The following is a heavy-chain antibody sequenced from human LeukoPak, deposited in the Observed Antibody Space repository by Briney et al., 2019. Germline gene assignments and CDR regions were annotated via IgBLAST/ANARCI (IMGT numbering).Heavy chain of an antibody. CDR1: GFTFSSYW. Sequence: GGSLRLSCAASGFTFSSYWMHWVRQPLGKGLVWVSRINPDGTTTNYADSVKGRFTISRDNAKNALYLQMYSLTVEDTALYYCVRIATVTTPDYWGQGTLVTVSS. CDR3: VRIATVTTPDY. J-gene: IGHJ4*02. D-gene: IGHD4-17*01. V-gene: IGHV3-74*01. CDR2: INPDGTTT.